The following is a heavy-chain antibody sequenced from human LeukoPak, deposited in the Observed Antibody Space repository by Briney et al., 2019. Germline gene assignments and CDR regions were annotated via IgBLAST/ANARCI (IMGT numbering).Heavy chain of an antibody. D-gene: IGHD3-22*01. CDR3: AKGHFYDGTGSPYEGDAFDT. J-gene: IGHJ3*02. V-gene: IGHV3-23*01. Sequence: GGSLRLSCAASGFTFSGYDMSWVRQAPGKGLEWVSVISGSGGSTYYADSVKGRFTISRGNSRNMLFLDMSGLRVEDTAIYYCAKGHFYDGTGSPYEGDAFDTWGQGTMVTVSS. CDR2: ISGSGGST. CDR1: GFTFSGYD.